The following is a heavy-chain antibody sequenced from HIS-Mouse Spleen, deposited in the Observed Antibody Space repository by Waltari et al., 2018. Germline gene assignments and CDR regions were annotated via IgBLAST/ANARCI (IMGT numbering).Heavy chain of an antibody. D-gene: IGHD6-13*01. Sequence: EVQLVESGGGLIQPGGSLRLSCSASGFTVSSNYMSWVRQAPGTGLAGVSVIYSGGSTYYADSVKGRFTISRDNSKNTLYLQMNSLRAEDTAVYYCARDFNSSSYDAFDIWGQGTMVTVSS. J-gene: IGHJ3*02. CDR1: GFTVSSNY. CDR2: IYSGGST. V-gene: IGHV3-53*01. CDR3: ARDFNSSSYDAFDI.